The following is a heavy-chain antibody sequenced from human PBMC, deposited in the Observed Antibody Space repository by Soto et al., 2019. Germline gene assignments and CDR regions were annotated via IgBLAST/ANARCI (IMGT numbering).Heavy chain of an antibody. V-gene: IGHV3-7*03. J-gene: IGHJ5*02. CDR1: GFTFINYW. D-gene: IGHD1-26*01. Sequence: GGSLRLSCAASGFTFINYWMSWVRQAPGKGLEWVANIKQDGGEKYYVDSVKGRFTISRDNAKNSLYLQMNSLRAEDTAVYYCARTKANKWFDPWGQGTLVTVSS. CDR3: ARTKANKWFDP. CDR2: IKQDGGEK.